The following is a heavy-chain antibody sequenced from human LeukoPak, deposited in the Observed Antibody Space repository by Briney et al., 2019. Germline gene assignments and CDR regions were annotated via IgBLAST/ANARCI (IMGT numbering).Heavy chain of an antibody. Sequence: GGSLRLSCAASGFTFSSYAMHWVRQAPGKGLEWVAVISDDGSRKYYTDSVKGRFTISRDNSKNTLYLQMNSLRAEGTAVYYCAREAGTGTTDSDYWGQGTQVTVSS. J-gene: IGHJ4*02. V-gene: IGHV3-30-3*01. CDR2: ISDDGSRK. CDR3: AREAGTGTTDSDY. D-gene: IGHD1-7*01. CDR1: GFTFSSYA.